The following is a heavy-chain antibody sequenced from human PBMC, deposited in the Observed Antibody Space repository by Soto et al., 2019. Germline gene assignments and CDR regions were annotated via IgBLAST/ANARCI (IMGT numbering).Heavy chain of an antibody. Sequence: QVQLQESGPGLVKPSQTLSLTCTVSGGSISSGDYYCSWIRQPPGKGLEWIGYIYYSGSTYYNPSLNPRVNISVATSENQFYLKLSSVTAADAAVYACARHSGITGTGVFDYWFQGTLVTVSS. D-gene: IGHD1-7*01. V-gene: IGHV4-30-4*01. J-gene: IGHJ4*02. CDR1: GGSISSGDYY. CDR2: IYYSGST. CDR3: ARHSGITGTGVFDY.